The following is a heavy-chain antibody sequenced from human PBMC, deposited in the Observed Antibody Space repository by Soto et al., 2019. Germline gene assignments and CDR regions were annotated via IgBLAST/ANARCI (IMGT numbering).Heavy chain of an antibody. V-gene: IGHV1-18*01. CDR1: GYIFTSYG. CDR2: INSYNGHT. J-gene: IGHJ4*02. Sequence: ASVKVSCKASGYIFTSYGISWVRQAPGQGLEWMGWINSYNGHTNYAQKVQGRVTMTTDTSTSTAYMELSSLRSEDTAVYYCAAVLYCSGGSCPFDYWGQGTLVTVSS. D-gene: IGHD2-15*01. CDR3: AAVLYCSGGSCPFDY.